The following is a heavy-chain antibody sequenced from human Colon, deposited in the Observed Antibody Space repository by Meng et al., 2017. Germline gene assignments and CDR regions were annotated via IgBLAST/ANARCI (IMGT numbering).Heavy chain of an antibody. CDR1: GFSFSNYW. V-gene: IGHV3-7*01. CDR3: ARNMLGQWLAEYDY. CDR2: IKQDGIER. J-gene: IGHJ4*02. D-gene: IGHD6-19*01. Sequence: GGSLRLSCAASGFSFSNYWVTWVRQAPGKGLEWVASIKQDGIERYYLSSVKGRFTITRDNAKNSFYLQMSSLRVEDTGVYYCARNMLGQWLAEYDYWGQGTLVTVSS.